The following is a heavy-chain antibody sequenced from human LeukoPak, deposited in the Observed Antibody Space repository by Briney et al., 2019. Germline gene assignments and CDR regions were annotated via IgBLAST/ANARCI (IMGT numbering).Heavy chain of an antibody. Sequence: ASVKVSCKASGYTFTSYGISWVRQAPGQGLEWMGWISAYNGNTNYAQKLQGRVTMTTDTSTSTAYMELRSLRSDDTAVYYCARVVPPDFWSGYSPFDYWGQGTLVTVSS. CDR2: ISAYNGNT. V-gene: IGHV1-18*01. CDR3: ARVVPPDFWSGYSPFDY. D-gene: IGHD3-3*01. CDR1: GYTFTSYG. J-gene: IGHJ4*02.